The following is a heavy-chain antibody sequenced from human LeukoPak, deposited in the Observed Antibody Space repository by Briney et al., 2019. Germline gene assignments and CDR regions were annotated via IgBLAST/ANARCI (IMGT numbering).Heavy chain of an antibody. D-gene: IGHD6-13*01. CDR1: GYTFTGYY. CDR3: ARSSSSWNAFDI. CDR2: INPNSGGT. J-gene: IGHJ3*02. V-gene: IGHV1-2*02. Sequence: ASVKVSCKASGYTFTGYYMHWVRQAPGQGLEWMGWINPNSGGTNYAQKFQGRVTMTTDTSTSTAYMELRSLRSDDTAVYYCARSSSSWNAFDIWGQGTMVTVSS.